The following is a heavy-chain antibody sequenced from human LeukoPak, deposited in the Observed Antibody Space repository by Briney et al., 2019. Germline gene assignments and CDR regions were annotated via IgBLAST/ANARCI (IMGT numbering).Heavy chain of an antibody. D-gene: IGHD6-19*01. V-gene: IGHV3-30*18. Sequence: GGSLRLSCAASGFTFSSYGMHWVRQAPGKGLEWVAVISYDGGNKYYADSVKGRFTISRDNSKNTLYLQMNSLRAEDTAVYYCEKLGSSGWYHYYYYGMDVWGQGTTVTVSS. CDR1: GFTFSSYG. CDR2: ISYDGGNK. CDR3: EKLGSSGWYHYYYYGMDV. J-gene: IGHJ6*02.